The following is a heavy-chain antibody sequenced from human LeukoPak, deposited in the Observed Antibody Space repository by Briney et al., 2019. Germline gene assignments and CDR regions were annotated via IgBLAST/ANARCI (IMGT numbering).Heavy chain of an antibody. D-gene: IGHD3-22*01. CDR2: ISYDGSNK. CDR3: ASNYYDSSGYYVDY. CDR1: GFTFSSYA. J-gene: IGHJ4*02. Sequence: PGGSLRLSCAASGFTFSSYAMHWVRQAPGKGLEWMAVISYDGSNKYYADSVKGRFTISRDNSKNTLYLQMNSLRAEDTAVYYCASNYYDSSGYYVDYWGQGTLVTVSS. V-gene: IGHV3-30-3*01.